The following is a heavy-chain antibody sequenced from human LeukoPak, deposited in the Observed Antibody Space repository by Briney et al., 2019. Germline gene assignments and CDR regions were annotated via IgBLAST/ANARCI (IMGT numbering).Heavy chain of an antibody. Sequence: SETLSLTCTVSGASISSSSYYWGWIRQPPGKGLEWIGSIYYGGSTYYNPSLKSRVTISVDTSKNQFSLKVNSVTAADTAVYYCARDAGHQLSRRNYYAMDVWGQGTTVTVSS. CDR1: GASISSSSYY. V-gene: IGHV4-39*07. J-gene: IGHJ6*02. D-gene: IGHD2-2*01. CDR3: ARDAGHQLSRRNYYAMDV. CDR2: IYYGGST.